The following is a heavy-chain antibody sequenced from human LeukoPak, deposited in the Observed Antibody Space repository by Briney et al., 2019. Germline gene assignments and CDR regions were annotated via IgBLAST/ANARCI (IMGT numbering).Heavy chain of an antibody. CDR1: GFTFSSYA. J-gene: IGHJ6*03. CDR3: ATAYSSSWYYYYYMDV. V-gene: IGHV3-30*04. CDR2: ISYDGSNK. D-gene: IGHD6-13*01. Sequence: GGSLRLSCAASGFTFSSYAMHWVRQAPGKGLQWVAVISYDGSNKYYADSVKGRFTISRDTSKNTLYLQMNSLRAEDTAVYYCATAYSSSWYYYYYMDVWGKGTTVTVSS.